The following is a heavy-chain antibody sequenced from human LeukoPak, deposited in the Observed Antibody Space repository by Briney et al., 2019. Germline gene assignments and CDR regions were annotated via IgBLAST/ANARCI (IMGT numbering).Heavy chain of an antibody. CDR1: GFTFSSYA. CDR3: AKDLPTYDSSGHDAFDI. D-gene: IGHD3-22*01. V-gene: IGHV3-23*01. J-gene: IGHJ3*02. CDR2: ISGSGGST. Sequence: GGSLRLSCAASGFTFSSYAMSWVRQAPGKGLEWVSAISGSGGSTNYADSVKGRFTISRDNSKNTLYLQMNSPRAEDTAVYYCAKDLPTYDSSGHDAFDIWGQGTMVTVSS.